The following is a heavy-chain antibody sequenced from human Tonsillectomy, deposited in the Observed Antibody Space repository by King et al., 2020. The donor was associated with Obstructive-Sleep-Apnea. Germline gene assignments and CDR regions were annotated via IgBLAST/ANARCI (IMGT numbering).Heavy chain of an antibody. CDR3: AKSIITMIRGVIIEGYYFEY. J-gene: IGHJ4*02. Sequence: VQLVESGGGLVQPGGSLRLSCAVSGFTFSSYAMSWVRQAPGKGLEWVSGVSGSGDSTHYADSVKGRFTISRDNSKNTLSLQMNSLRAEDTAVYYCAKSIITMIRGVIIEGYYFEYWGQGTLVTVSS. V-gene: IGHV3-23*04. CDR1: GFTFSSYA. CDR2: VSGSGDST. D-gene: IGHD3-10*01.